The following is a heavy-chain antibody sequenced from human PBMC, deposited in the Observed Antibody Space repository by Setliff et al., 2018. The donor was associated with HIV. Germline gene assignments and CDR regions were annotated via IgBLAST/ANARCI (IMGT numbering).Heavy chain of an antibody. CDR2: ISPSGAST. D-gene: IGHD6-6*01. V-gene: IGHV1-46*01. J-gene: IGHJ4*02. CDR1: GDTFTSYY. Sequence: ASVKVSCKASGDTFTSYYMHWVRRAPGQGLEWMGMISPSGASTKYAQRLQGRVTLTRDTSSSTVYVELSSLRSDDPAVYYCAREAEQGERSSSWYFDYWGQGTLVTVSS. CDR3: AREAEQGERSSSWYFDY.